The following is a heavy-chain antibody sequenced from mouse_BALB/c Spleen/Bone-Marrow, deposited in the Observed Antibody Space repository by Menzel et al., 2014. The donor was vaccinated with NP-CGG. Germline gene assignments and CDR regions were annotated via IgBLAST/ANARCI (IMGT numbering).Heavy chain of an antibody. J-gene: IGHJ3*01. Sequence: VQLQESGAEPVKPGASVKLSCKASGYTFTSYYMYWVKQRPGQGLEWIGETNPSNGGADFNEKFKIKATLTVDKSSSTAYMQLSSLTSEDSAVYYCTTSRGYNWFAYWGQGTLVTVSA. CDR1: GYTFTSYY. CDR3: TTSRGYNWFAY. CDR2: TNPSNGGA. V-gene: IGHV1S16*01. D-gene: IGHD2-2*01.